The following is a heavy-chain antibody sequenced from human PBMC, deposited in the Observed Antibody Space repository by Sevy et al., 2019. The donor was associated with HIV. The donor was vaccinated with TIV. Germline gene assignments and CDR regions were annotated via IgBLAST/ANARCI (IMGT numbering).Heavy chain of an antibody. CDR3: ARDSSIAAAGTRGGSDP. D-gene: IGHD6-13*01. V-gene: IGHV1-46*01. CDR1: GYTFTSYY. CDR2: INPSGGST. Sequence: ASVKVSCKASGYTFTSYYMHWVRQAPGQGLEWMGIINPSGGSTSYAQKFQGRVTMTRDTSTGTVYMELSSLRSEDTAVYYGARDSSIAAAGTRGGSDPWGQGTLVTVSS. J-gene: IGHJ5*02.